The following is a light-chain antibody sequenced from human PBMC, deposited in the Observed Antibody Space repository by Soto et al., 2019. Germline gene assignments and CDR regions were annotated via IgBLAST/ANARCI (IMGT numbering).Light chain of an antibody. CDR2: LGS. Sequence: DIVMTQSPLSLTVTPGEPASISCRSSQSLRHRNGYNYVDWYLQKAGQSPHLLIYLGSTRSSGVPDRFSGSGSGTDFTLTISRVEAEDVGVYYCMQALQTPPTFGHGTKVEIK. CDR3: MQALQTPPT. CDR1: QSLRHRNGYNY. V-gene: IGKV2-28*01. J-gene: IGKJ1*01.